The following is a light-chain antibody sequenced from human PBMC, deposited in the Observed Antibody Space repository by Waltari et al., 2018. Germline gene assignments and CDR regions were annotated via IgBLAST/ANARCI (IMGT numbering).Light chain of an antibody. J-gene: IGKJ2*01. CDR2: GAS. CDR3: QQTNSFPYT. Sequence: DIQMTQSPSSVSASTGNRVPITCRASQDISLWLAWYQQKPGKAPKLLIYGASSLQSGVPSRFSGSGSGTHFTLTVSSLQPEDFATYYCQQTNSFPYTFDQGTKLEIK. V-gene: IGKV1-12*01. CDR1: QDISLW.